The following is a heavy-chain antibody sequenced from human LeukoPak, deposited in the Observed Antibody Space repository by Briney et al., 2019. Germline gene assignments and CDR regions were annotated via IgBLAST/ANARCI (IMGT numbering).Heavy chain of an antibody. J-gene: IGHJ4*02. CDR1: GGSFSGYY. CDR2: INHSGST. Sequence: SETLSLTCAVYGGSFSGYYWSWIRQPPGKGLEWIGEINHSGSTNYNPSLKNRVTISVDTSKNQFSLKLSSVTAADTAVYYCARSWYSSSWYGTPYYFDYWGQGTLVTVSS. D-gene: IGHD6-13*01. CDR3: ARSWYSSSWYGTPYYFDY. V-gene: IGHV4-34*01.